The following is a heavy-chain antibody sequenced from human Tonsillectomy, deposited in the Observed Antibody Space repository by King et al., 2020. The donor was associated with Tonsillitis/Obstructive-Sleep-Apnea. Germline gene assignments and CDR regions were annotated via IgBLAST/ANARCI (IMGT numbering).Heavy chain of an antibody. Sequence: VQLVESGGGLVQPGGSLRLSCAASGFTFSSYAMSWVRQAPGKGLEWVSAISGSGGSTYYADSVKGRFPISRDNSKNTLYLQMNSLRAEDTAVYYCAHLSVGLLNAHHYYYYYGMDVWGQGTTVTVSS. D-gene: IGHD2-21*01. CDR3: AHLSVGLLNAHHYYYYYGMDV. V-gene: IGHV3-23*04. CDR2: ISGSGGST. J-gene: IGHJ6*02. CDR1: GFTFSSYA.